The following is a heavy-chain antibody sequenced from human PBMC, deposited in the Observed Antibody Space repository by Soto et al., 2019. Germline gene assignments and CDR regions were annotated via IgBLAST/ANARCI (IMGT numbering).Heavy chain of an antibody. CDR3: ARHISAYDILTGYPPGPFDY. V-gene: IGHV4-59*08. Sequence: PSETLSLTCTVSGGSISSYYWSWIRQPPGKGLEWIGYIYYSGSTNYNPSLKSRVTISVDTSKNQFSLKLSSVTAADTAVYYCARHISAYDILTGYPPGPFDYWGQGTLVTVSS. CDR1: GGSISSYY. J-gene: IGHJ4*02. CDR2: IYYSGST. D-gene: IGHD3-9*01.